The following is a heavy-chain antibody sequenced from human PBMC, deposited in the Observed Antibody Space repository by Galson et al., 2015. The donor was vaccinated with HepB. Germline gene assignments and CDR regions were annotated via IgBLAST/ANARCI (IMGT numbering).Heavy chain of an antibody. CDR1: DFTLPTYW. J-gene: IGHJ6*02. Sequence: SLRLSCAASDFTLPTYWIHWVRRALDKGLGWVSRINSDGSSTSYADSVKGRFTFSRDNAKNTLNLQMNSLSAEDTAVYYWARVPVLRYFDWLPQSNYYSYGMDVWGQGTTVTVSS. CDR3: ARVPVLRYFDWLPQSNYYSYGMDV. D-gene: IGHD3-9*01. V-gene: IGHV3-74*01. CDR2: INSDGSST.